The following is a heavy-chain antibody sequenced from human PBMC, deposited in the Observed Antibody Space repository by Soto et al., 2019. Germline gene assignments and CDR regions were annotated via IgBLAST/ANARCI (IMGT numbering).Heavy chain of an antibody. J-gene: IGHJ5*02. D-gene: IGHD2-15*01. CDR2: IYYSGNT. CDR3: ARHGGYCSGGSCYLVNNWFDP. V-gene: IGHV4-39*01. Sequence: SETLSLTCTVSGGSISSSSYYWGWIRQPPGKGLEWIGSIYYSGNTYYNPSLKSRVTISVDTSKNQFSLKLSSVTAADTAVYYCARHGGYCSGGSCYLVNNWFDPWGRGTLVTVSS. CDR1: GGSISSSSYY.